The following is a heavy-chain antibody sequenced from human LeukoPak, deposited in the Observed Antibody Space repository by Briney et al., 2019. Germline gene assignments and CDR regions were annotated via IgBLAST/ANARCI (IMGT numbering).Heavy chain of an antibody. V-gene: IGHV3-66*03. J-gene: IGHJ5*02. CDR2: IRDSGEA. Sequence: PGGSLRLSCAVSGFRASDYYMSWGRQAPGKGLEWVGLIRDSGEAFYADFARGRFAISRDESENTLYLQMNSLRVEDTAVYFCARDRAANQDWVEFDPWGQGTPVIVSS. CDR1: GFRASDYY. D-gene: IGHD3/OR15-3a*01. CDR3: ARDRAANQDWVEFDP.